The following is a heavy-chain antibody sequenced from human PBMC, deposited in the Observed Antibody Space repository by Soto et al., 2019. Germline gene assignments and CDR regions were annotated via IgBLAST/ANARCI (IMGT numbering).Heavy chain of an antibody. V-gene: IGHV4-4*07. CDR2: IYMNGST. CDR3: VRDGSSGWYYYGMDV. J-gene: IGHJ6*02. Sequence: ETLSLTCTVSGGPISSYYRSWIRQPAGKGLEWIGRIYMNGSTNYNPSLKSRVTVSVDTSKSQFSLMLNSVTAADTAVYYCVRDGSSGWYYYGMDVWGQGTPVTVSS. CDR1: GGPISSYY. D-gene: IGHD6-19*01.